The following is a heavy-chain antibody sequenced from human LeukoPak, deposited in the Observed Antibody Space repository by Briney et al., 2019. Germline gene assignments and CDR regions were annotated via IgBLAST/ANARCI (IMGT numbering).Heavy chain of an antibody. Sequence: ASVKVSCKVSGYTLTELSMHWVRQAPGKGLEWMGCFDPEDGETIYAQKFQGRVTMTEDTSTDTAYMELSSLRSEDTAVYYCATPREGTAPPIFDYWGQGTLVTVSS. D-gene: IGHD5-18*01. J-gene: IGHJ4*02. CDR3: ATPREGTAPPIFDY. CDR2: FDPEDGET. V-gene: IGHV1-24*01. CDR1: GYTLTELS.